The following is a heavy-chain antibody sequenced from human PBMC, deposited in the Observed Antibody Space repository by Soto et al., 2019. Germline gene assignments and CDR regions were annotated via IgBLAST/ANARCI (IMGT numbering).Heavy chain of an antibody. D-gene: IGHD3-10*01. CDR1: GFSLTNVQKG. Sequence: QVTLKESGPVLVQATETLTLTCNVAGFSLTNVQKGLAWIRQPPGKALAWLAHILSDVEQSYKSSLKKRLTISPDTSKRPVVLVMTNVEPVDTATYYCARISGRFGASHFDFWGQGSSVIVSS. CDR3: ARISGRFGASHFDF. CDR2: ILSDVEQ. V-gene: IGHV2-26*01. J-gene: IGHJ4*02.